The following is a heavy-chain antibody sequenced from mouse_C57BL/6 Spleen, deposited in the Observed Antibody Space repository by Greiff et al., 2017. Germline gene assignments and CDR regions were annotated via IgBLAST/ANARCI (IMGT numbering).Heavy chain of an antibody. V-gene: IGHV1-58*01. D-gene: IGHD2-4*01. Sequence: VHVKQSGAELVRPGSSVKMSCKTSGYTFTSYGINWVKQRPGQGLEWIGYIYIGNGYTEYNEKFKGKAPLTSDTSSSTAYMRLSSLTSEDSAIYFCARSTIITTLYYYAMDYWGQGTSVTVSS. J-gene: IGHJ4*01. CDR2: IYIGNGYT. CDR3: ARSTIITTLYYYAMDY. CDR1: GYTFTSYG.